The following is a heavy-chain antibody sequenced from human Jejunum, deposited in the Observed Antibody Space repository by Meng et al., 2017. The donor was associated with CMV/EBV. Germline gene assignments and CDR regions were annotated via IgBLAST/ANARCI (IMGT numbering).Heavy chain of an antibody. CDR3: ARAGDFDWLLLVY. V-gene: IGHV3-30*04. CDR1: GFTFSTYA. D-gene: IGHD3-9*01. Sequence: GFTFSTYAMHWVRQAPGKGLGWVALISYDGNNQFYADSVKGRFTISRDNSKKTLYLQMNSLRADDTAVYYCARAGDFDWLLLVYWGQGTRVTVSS. CDR2: ISYDGNNQ. J-gene: IGHJ4*02.